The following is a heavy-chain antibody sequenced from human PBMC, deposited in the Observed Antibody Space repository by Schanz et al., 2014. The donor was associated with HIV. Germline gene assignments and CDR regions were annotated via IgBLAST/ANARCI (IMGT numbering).Heavy chain of an antibody. V-gene: IGHV3-33*01. CDR3: ARDVAGCSGTSCYSDAFDI. J-gene: IGHJ3*02. CDR1: GLTLRSYG. Sequence: QVQLVESGGGVVQPGRSLRLSCVASGLTLRSYGMHWVRQAPGKGLEWVAVSWYDGTNEYYADSVKGRFTISRDNSKNTVFLQMNSLRAEDTAVYFCARDVAGCSGTSCYSDAFDIWGQGTMVTVSS. CDR2: SWYDGTNE. D-gene: IGHD2-2*01.